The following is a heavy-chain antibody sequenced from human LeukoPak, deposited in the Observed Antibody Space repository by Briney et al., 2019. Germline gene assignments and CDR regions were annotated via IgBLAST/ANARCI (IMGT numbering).Heavy chain of an antibody. J-gene: IGHJ1*01. Sequence: PSEALSLTCAVYGGSFSGYYWSWIRQPPGKGLEWIGYIYYSGSTYYNPSLKSRVTISVDTSKNQFSLKLSSVTAADTAVYYCARVSIYDSSGYYYIEYFQHWGQGTLVTVSS. CDR1: GGSFSGYY. CDR3: ARVSIYDSSGYYYIEYFQH. CDR2: IYYSGST. V-gene: IGHV4-30-4*08. D-gene: IGHD3-22*01.